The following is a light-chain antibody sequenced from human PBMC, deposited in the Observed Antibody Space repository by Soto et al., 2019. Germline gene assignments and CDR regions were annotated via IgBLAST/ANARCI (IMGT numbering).Light chain of an antibody. CDR1: QGIASY. V-gene: IGKV1-9*01. CDR3: QQLNSYPLT. Sequence: QLTQSPSSLSASVGDTVTITCRASQGIASYLAWYQQKPGQAPNLLIYAASTLQSGVPSRFSGSGSGTDFTLTISSLQPEDFATYYCQQLNSYPLTFGGGTKVEI. CDR2: AAS. J-gene: IGKJ4*01.